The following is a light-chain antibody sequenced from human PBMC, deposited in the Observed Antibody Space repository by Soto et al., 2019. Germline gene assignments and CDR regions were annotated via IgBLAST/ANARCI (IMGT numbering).Light chain of an antibody. Sequence: QSVLTQPASVSGSPGQSITISCTGTSSDIGADNPVSWYQQHPGKAPQLMIYAVSHRPSRVSSRFSGSKSGNTISLTISGIQAEDEADYYCSSFTTSSHVVFGGGTKVTVL. J-gene: IGLJ2*01. CDR3: SSFTTSSHVV. CDR2: AVS. CDR1: SSDIGADNP. V-gene: IGLV2-14*03.